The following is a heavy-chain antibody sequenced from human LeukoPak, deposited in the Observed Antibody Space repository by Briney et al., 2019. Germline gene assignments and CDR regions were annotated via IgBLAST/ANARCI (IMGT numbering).Heavy chain of an antibody. CDR1: GFTFSNYW. Sequence: GSLRLSCAASGFTFSNYWMSWVRQAPGKGLVWVSRINSDGSSRHYADSVKGRFTISRDNSKNTLSLQMNSLRVEDTAMYFCAKDIQLSTWGLGTMVTVSS. V-gene: IGHV3-74*01. CDR2: INSDGSSR. D-gene: IGHD5-24*01. CDR3: AKDIQLST. J-gene: IGHJ3*01.